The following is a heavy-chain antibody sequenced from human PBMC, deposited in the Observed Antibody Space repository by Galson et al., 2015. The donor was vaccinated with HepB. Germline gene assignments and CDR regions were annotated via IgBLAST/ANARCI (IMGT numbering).Heavy chain of an antibody. CDR3: TTDTVSGSSLEDDAFDI. CDR2: IKSKTDGGTT. Sequence: SLRLSCAASGFTFSNAWMSWVRQAPGKGLEWVGRIKSKTDGGTTDYAAPVKGGFTISRDDSKNTLYLQMNSLKTEDTAVYYCTTDTVSGSSLEDDAFDIWGQGTMVTVSS. J-gene: IGHJ3*02. D-gene: IGHD1-26*01. CDR1: GFTFSNAW. V-gene: IGHV3-15*01.